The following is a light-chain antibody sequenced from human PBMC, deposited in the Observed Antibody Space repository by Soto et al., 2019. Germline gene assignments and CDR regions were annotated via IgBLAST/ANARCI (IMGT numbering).Light chain of an antibody. V-gene: IGLV1-44*01. CDR2: SNN. CDR3: AAWDDSLNGKV. J-gene: IGLJ3*02. Sequence: QSVLTQPPSASGTPGQRVTISCSGSSSTIGSNTVNWYQQLPGTAPKLLIYSNNPRPSGVPDRFSGSKSGTSASLAISGLQSEDEADYYCAAWDDSLNGKVFGGGTKLTVL. CDR1: SSTIGSNT.